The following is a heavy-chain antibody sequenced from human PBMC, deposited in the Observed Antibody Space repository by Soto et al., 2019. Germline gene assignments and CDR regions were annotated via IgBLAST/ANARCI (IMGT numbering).Heavy chain of an antibody. CDR1: GYTFTSYD. V-gene: IGHV1-8*01. CDR2: MNPNSGNT. CDR3: ARARVSAAGNFDY. Sequence: ASVKVSCKASGYTFTSYDINWVRQATGQGLEWMGWMNPNSGNTNYSQKFQGRVTITRDTSTSTAYMELSSLRSEDTAVYYCARARVSAAGNFDYWGQGALVTVS. D-gene: IGHD6-13*01. J-gene: IGHJ4*02.